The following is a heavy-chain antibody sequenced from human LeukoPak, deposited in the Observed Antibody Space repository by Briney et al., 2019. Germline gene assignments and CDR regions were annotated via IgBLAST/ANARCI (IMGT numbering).Heavy chain of an antibody. D-gene: IGHD4-17*01. J-gene: IGHJ4*02. CDR2: INHSGST. CDR1: GGSFSGYY. CDR3: ARDRRGAYGDYATSY. Sequence: SETLSLTCAVYGGSFSGYYWSWIRQPPGKGLEWIGEINHSGSTNYNPSLKSRVTISVDTSKNQFSLKLSSVTAADTAVYYCARDRRGAYGDYATSYWGQGTLVTVSS. V-gene: IGHV4-34*01.